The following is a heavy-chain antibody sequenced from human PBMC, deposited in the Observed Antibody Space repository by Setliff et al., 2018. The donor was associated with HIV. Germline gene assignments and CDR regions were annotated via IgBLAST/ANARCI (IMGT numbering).Heavy chain of an antibody. CDR2: INPRGGIT. V-gene: IGHV1-46*01. Sequence: ASVKVSCKASEYTFTIYYIHWVRQALGKGFEWMGIINPRGGITTYSQNFQGRVTMTRDTSTSTIYMELSSLRSEDTAVYYRATTQDGPGGNYFDSWGQGTLVTVSS. CDR1: EYTFTIYY. D-gene: IGHD3-16*01. J-gene: IGHJ4*02. CDR3: ATTQDGPGGNYFDS.